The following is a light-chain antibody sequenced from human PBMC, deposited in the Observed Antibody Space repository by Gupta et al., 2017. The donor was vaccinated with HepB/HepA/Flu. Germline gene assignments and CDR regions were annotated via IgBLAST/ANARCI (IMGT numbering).Light chain of an antibody. CDR1: QSVSSSY. CDR2: GAS. CDR3: QQDGSSAWT. J-gene: IGKJ1*01. V-gene: IGKV3-20*01. Sequence: VLTQSPGTLSLSPGDRATLSCRASQSVSSSYLAWYQQKPGQAPRLLIYGASSRATGIPDRFSGSGSGTDFTLTISRLEPEDFAVYYCQQDGSSAWTFGQGTKVEIK.